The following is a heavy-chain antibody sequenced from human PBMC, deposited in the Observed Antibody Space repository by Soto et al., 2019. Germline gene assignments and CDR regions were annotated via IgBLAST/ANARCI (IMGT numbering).Heavy chain of an antibody. CDR3: ARSRATAMVPFDY. CDR1: EGTFSSYA. D-gene: IGHD5-18*01. Sequence: QVQLVQSGAEVKKPGSSVKVSCKASEGTFSSYAISWVRQAPGQGLEWMGGIIPISGTANYSQKFQGRATITADESTSTSYMELSSLRSEDTAVYYCARSRATAMVPFDYCGQGTLVTVSS. CDR2: IIPISGTA. V-gene: IGHV1-69*01. J-gene: IGHJ4*02.